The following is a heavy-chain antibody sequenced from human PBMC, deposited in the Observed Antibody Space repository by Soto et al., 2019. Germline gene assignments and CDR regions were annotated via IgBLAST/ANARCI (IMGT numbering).Heavy chain of an antibody. J-gene: IGHJ6*02. Sequence: PGWSLRLACASSGFTFIDAWMSWVRQAPGKGLEWVGRIKTKTDGGTRDYAAPVKGRFTISRDDSKNTLYLQMNSLKTEDTAVYYCTTGWIQKWVGHYYYAMDVWGQGTTVTVSS. V-gene: IGHV3-15*01. D-gene: IGHD5-18*01. CDR1: GFTFIDAW. CDR2: IKTKTDGGTR. CDR3: TTGWIQKWVGHYYYAMDV.